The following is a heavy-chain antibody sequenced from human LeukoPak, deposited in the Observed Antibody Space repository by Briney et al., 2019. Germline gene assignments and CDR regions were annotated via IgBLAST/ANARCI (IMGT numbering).Heavy chain of an antibody. CDR1: GYTFTGYY. V-gene: IGHV1-2*02. CDR2: INPNSGGT. D-gene: IGHD2-2*01. CDR3: ARASRYCGSTSCLYYFDY. J-gene: IGHJ4*02. Sequence: ASVKVSCKASGYTFTGYYMHWVRQAPGQGLEWMGWINPNSGGTNYAQKFQGRVTMTRDTSISTAYMELSRLRSDDTAVYYCARASRYCGSTSCLYYFDYWGQGTLVTVSS.